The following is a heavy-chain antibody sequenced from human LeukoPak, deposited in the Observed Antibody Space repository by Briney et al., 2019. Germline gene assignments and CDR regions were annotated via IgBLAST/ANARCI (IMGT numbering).Heavy chain of an antibody. V-gene: IGHV4-4*07. Sequence: SETLSLTRTVSGGSISSYYWSWIRQPAGKGLEWIGRIYTSGSTNYNPSLKSRVTISVDKSKNQFSLKLSSVTAADTAVYYCARDSPSIALDYWGQGTLVTVSS. J-gene: IGHJ4*02. CDR1: GGSISSYY. CDR2: IYTSGST. CDR3: ARDSPSIALDY. D-gene: IGHD2-15*01.